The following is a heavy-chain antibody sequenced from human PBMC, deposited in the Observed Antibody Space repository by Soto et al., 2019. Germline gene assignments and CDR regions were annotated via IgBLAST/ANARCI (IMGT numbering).Heavy chain of an antibody. CDR2: IYWDDGK. Sequence: SGPTLVNPTQTLTLTGTLSGFSLNASGVPVGWIRQPPGKALEWLALIYWDDGKRYSPSLKNRLTVTKDTLKNQVVLTMTNMDPADTGTYYCAHGEYSSDGWCFYDYWGQGSLVTVS. J-gene: IGHJ4*02. D-gene: IGHD5-18*01. CDR3: AHGEYSSDGWCFYDY. CDR1: GFSLNASGVP. V-gene: IGHV2-5*02.